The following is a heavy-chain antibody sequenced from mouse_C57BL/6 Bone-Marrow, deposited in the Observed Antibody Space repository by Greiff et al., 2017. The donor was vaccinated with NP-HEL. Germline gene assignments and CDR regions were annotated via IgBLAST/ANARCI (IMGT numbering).Heavy chain of an antibody. CDR1: GYTFTSYG. Sequence: VQLQQSGAELARPGASVKLSCKASGYTFTSYGISWVKQRTGQGLEWIGEIYPRSGNTYYNEKFKGKATLTADKSSSTAYMELRSLTSEDSAVYFCARGAGGRWLPAWFAYWGQGTLVTVSA. CDR3: ARGAGGRWLPAWFAY. J-gene: IGHJ3*01. V-gene: IGHV1-81*01. D-gene: IGHD2-3*01. CDR2: IYPRSGNT.